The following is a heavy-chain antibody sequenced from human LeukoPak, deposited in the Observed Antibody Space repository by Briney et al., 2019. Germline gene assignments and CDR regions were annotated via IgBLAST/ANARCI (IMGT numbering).Heavy chain of an antibody. CDR2: ITSRGSTI. D-gene: IGHD3-10*01. CDR3: ARDPYYGSGYYFDY. V-gene: IGHV3-48*04. CDR1: GFTFSGYW. Sequence: GGSLRLSCAASGFTFSGYWMSWVRQAPGKGLEWLSYITSRGSTIYYADSVKGRFTISRDNAKNSLYLQMNNLRADDTAVYYCARDPYYGSGYYFDYWGHGTLVTVSS. J-gene: IGHJ4*01.